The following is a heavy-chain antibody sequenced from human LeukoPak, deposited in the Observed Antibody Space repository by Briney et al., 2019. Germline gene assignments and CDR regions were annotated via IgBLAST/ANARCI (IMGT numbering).Heavy chain of an antibody. J-gene: IGHJ6*02. CDR2: IYPGDSDT. D-gene: IGHD3-10*01. V-gene: IGHV5-51*01. CDR3: ARSLGGAYYYYYGMDV. CDR1: GYSFSSYW. Sequence: GESLKISCKGSGYSFSSYWIAWVRRMPGKGLEWMGIIYPGDSDTRYSPSFQGQVTISADKSISTAYLQWSSLKASDTAMYYCARSLGGAYYYYYGMDVWSQGTTVTVSS.